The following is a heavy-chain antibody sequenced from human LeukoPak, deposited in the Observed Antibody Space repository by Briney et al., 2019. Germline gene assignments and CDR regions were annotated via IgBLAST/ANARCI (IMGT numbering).Heavy chain of an antibody. CDR1: GGSFSGYY. V-gene: IGHV4-34*01. CDR2: INHSGSA. CDR3: ARLVGATPKKFDY. J-gene: IGHJ4*02. Sequence: SETLSLTCAVSGGSFSGYYWTWIRQPPGKGLEWIGEINHSGSANYNPSLMSRVTISLDTSKNHFSLNLSSVTAADTAVYYCARLVGATPKKFDYWGQGTLVTVSS. D-gene: IGHD1-26*01.